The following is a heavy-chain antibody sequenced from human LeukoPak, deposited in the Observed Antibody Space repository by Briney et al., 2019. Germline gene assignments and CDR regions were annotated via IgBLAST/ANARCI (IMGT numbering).Heavy chain of an antibody. V-gene: IGHV4-31*03. J-gene: IGHJ4*02. Sequence: PSETLSLTCTVSGGSISSGGYYWRWIRQHPGKGLEWIGYIYYSGSTYYNPSLKSRVTISVDTSKNQFSLKLSSVTAADTAVYYCARGGRSVAAYDYWGQGTLVTVSS. CDR3: ARGGRSVAAYDY. D-gene: IGHD2-15*01. CDR1: GGSISSGGYY. CDR2: IYYSGST.